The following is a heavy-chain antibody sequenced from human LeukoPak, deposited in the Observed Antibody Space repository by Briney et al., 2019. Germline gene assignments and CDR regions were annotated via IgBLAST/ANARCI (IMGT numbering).Heavy chain of an antibody. CDR1: GFTFSTYA. D-gene: IGHD3-10*01. V-gene: IGHV3-30-3*01. Sequence: GVSLTLSCAASGFTFSTYAMHWVRQGPGKGLEGVAVISYDGSNKYYADSVKGRFTISRDNSKNTLYLQMSSLSAEDTAVYYCARTTTPHYYGSGSYALGYWGQGTLVTVPS. CDR3: ARTTTPHYYGSGSYALGY. J-gene: IGHJ4*02. CDR2: ISYDGSNK.